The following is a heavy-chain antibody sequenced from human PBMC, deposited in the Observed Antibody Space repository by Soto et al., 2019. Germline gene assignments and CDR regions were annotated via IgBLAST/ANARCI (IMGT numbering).Heavy chain of an antibody. D-gene: IGHD6-13*01. V-gene: IGHV3-30*18. CDR1: GFTFSSYG. CDR2: ISYDGSNK. Sequence: QVQLVESGGGVVQPGRSLRLSCAASGFTFSSYGMHWVRQAPGKGLEWVAVISYDGSNKYYADSVKGRFTISRDNSKNTLYLQMNSLRAEDTAVYYCAKDRRQQLVLDYWCQGTLVTVSS. CDR3: AKDRRQQLVLDY. J-gene: IGHJ4*02.